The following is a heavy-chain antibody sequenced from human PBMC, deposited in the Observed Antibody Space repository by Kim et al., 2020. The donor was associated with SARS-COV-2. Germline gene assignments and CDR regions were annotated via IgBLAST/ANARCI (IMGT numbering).Heavy chain of an antibody. CDR2: ISYDGSTT. CDR1: GFTFSTYW. V-gene: IGHV3-74*01. J-gene: IGHJ4*02. CDR3: ASVADIIDY. D-gene: IGHD2-15*01. Sequence: GGSLRLSCAGFGFTFSTYWMQWVRQAPGKGLEWVSRISYDGSTTDYADSVKGRFTISRDNAKNTMYLQMNRLRVDDTAVYYCASVADIIDYWGQGIQVTVS.